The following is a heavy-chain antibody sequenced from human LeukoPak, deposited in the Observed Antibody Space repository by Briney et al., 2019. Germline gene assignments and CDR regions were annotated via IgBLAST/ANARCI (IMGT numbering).Heavy chain of an antibody. CDR1: GGTFSGYY. Sequence: SETLSHTCAVYGGTFSGYYWSGIRQPPGKGLAWIGEINHSGSTNYNPPLKSRVTISVDTSKNQFFLKLSSVTAADTAVYYCAGENTCGGVIVLPSSFDYWGQGTLVTVSS. CDR2: INHSGST. V-gene: IGHV4-34*08. J-gene: IGHJ4*02. CDR3: AGENTCGGVIVLPSSFDY. D-gene: IGHD3-16*02.